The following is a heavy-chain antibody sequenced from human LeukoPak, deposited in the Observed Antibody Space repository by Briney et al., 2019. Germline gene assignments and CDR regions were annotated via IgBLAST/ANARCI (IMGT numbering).Heavy chain of an antibody. D-gene: IGHD3-16*02. Sequence: ASVKVSCKASGYTFTSYGISWVRQAPGQGLEWMGWITLKNGNPKYAQKLQGRVTMTTDTSTNTAYMELRSLRSDDTAVYYGARVVSRPGYYYMDVWGKGTTVTVSS. CDR1: GYTFTSYG. CDR2: ITLKNGNP. J-gene: IGHJ6*03. CDR3: ARVVSRPGYYYMDV. V-gene: IGHV1-18*01.